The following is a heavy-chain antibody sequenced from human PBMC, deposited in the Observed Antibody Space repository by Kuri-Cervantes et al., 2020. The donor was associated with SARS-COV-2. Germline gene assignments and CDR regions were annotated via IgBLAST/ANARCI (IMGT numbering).Heavy chain of an antibody. CDR2: ISGSGGST. D-gene: IGHD1-26*01. V-gene: IGHV3-23*01. CDR1: GFTFSSYA. CDR3: AKCGELLTSSYYYYGMDV. J-gene: IGHJ6*02. Sequence: GESLKISCAASGFTFSSYAMSWVRQAPGKGLEWVSAISGSGGSTYYADSLKGRFTISRDNSKNTLYLQMNSLSAEDTAVYYCAKCGELLTSSYYYYGMDVWGQGTTVTVSS.